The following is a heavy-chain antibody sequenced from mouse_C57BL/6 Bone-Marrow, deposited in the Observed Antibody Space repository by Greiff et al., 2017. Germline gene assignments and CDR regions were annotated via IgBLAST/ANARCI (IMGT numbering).Heavy chain of an antibody. D-gene: IGHD1-1*01. CDR1: GYTFTGYG. V-gene: IGHV1-81*01. J-gene: IGHJ2*01. Sequence: VQLEQSGAELARPGASVKLSCKASGYTFTGYGISWVKQRTGQGLEWIGEIYPRSGTTYYNETFKGKATLTAHTSSSTAYMELRSLTSEDSAVYFSARVAGFDYWGQGTTLTVSS. CDR3: ARVAGFDY. CDR2: IYPRSGTT.